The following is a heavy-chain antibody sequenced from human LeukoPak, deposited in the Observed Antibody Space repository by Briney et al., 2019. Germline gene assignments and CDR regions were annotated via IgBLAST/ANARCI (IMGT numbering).Heavy chain of an antibody. V-gene: IGHV3-7*01. D-gene: IGHD6-19*01. CDR2: IKQDGSEK. CDR1: GFTFNSYA. Sequence: GGSLRLSCAASGFTFNSYAMSWVRQAPGKGLEWVANIKQDGSEKYFVDSVKGRFTISRDNAKNSLSLQMHSLRAEDTAVYYCARVMVAVAGYAFDIWGQGTVVTVSS. CDR3: ARVMVAVAGYAFDI. J-gene: IGHJ3*02.